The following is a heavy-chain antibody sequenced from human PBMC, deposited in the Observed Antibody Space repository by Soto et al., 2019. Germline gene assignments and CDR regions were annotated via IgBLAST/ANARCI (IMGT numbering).Heavy chain of an antibody. D-gene: IGHD3-10*01. Sequence: QVQLQESGPGLVKPSQTLSLTCTVSCGSISSGGYYCSWIRQHPGKGLKWIGYIYYSVSTYYNPSLKSCVTISVDTSKNHFSLKLSSVTAAATAVYYCARDLRLWFVEVSDWFDPLGHGTLVTVSS. CDR3: ARDLRLWFVEVSDWFDP. J-gene: IGHJ5*02. CDR1: CGSISSGGYY. V-gene: IGHV4-31*03. CDR2: IYYSVST.